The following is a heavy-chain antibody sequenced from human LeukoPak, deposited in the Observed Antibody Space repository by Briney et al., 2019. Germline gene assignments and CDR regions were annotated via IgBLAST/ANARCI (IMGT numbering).Heavy chain of an antibody. Sequence: ASVKVSCKASGYTFTSYGISWVRQAPGQGLEWMGWISAYNGNTNYAQRLQGRVTMTTDTSTSTAYMELRSLRSDDTAVYYCARGGTRFTTVTTSDFDYWGQGTLVTVSS. J-gene: IGHJ4*02. CDR3: ARGGTRFTTVTTSDFDY. D-gene: IGHD4-17*01. V-gene: IGHV1-18*01. CDR2: ISAYNGNT. CDR1: GYTFTSYG.